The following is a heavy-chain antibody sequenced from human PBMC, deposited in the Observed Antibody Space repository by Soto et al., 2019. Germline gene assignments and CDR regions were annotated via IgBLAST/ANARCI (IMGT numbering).Heavy chain of an antibody. J-gene: IGHJ4*02. V-gene: IGHV3-53*01. CDR2: IYSGDTT. D-gene: IGHD5-12*01. Sequence: EVPLVESGGVLIQPGGSLRLSCAVSGFTVRADYMSWVRQSPGKGLEWVSVIYSGDTTYYADSVKGRFIISRDISKNTLYLQMNILRAEDTAVYYCHGYGYGGQGTLVTVSS. CDR1: GFTVRADY. CDR3: HGYGY.